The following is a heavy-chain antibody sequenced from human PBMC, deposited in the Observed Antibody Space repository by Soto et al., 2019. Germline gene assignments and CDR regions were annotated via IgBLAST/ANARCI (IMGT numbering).Heavy chain of an antibody. J-gene: IGHJ4*02. Sequence: QVQLVESGGGVVQTGRTLGLSCEVSGFHFSPYTMHWVSQVPGKGLEWVAVISSDGSNKYYSSSVKGRLTISRDNSKNTLYLTMHSLRPEDTSVYNCARGGGFGGRDCYKGGVDYRGKGTMVTVSS. CDR2: ISSDGSNK. D-gene: IGHD2-21*02. CDR3: ARGGGFGGRDCYKGGVDY. CDR1: GFHFSPYT. V-gene: IGHV3-30-3*01.